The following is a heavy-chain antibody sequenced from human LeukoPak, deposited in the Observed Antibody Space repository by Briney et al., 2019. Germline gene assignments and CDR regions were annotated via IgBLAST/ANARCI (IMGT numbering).Heavy chain of an antibody. Sequence: GSLRLSFAASGFPFSSYSMNWVRQAPGKGLEWVSYISSSSSTIYYADSVKGRFTISRDNAKNSLYLQMNSLRAEDTAVYYCARGGSIAAYWGQGTLVTVSS. CDR3: ARGGSIAAY. J-gene: IGHJ4*02. V-gene: IGHV3-48*01. CDR1: GFPFSSYS. CDR2: ISSSSSTI. D-gene: IGHD6-6*01.